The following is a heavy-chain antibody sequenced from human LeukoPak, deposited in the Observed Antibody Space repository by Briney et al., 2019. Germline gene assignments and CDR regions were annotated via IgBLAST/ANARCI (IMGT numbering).Heavy chain of an antibody. J-gene: IGHJ4*02. Sequence: GGSLRLSCAASGFTFSSYSMNWVRQAPGKGLEWVSYIISSSSTIYYADSVKGRFTISRDNAKNSLYLQMNSLRAEDTAVYYCARDRAIYYYDSSGYDYWGQGTLVTVSS. D-gene: IGHD3-22*01. CDR1: GFTFSSYS. CDR2: IISSSSTI. CDR3: ARDRAIYYYDSSGYDY. V-gene: IGHV3-48*04.